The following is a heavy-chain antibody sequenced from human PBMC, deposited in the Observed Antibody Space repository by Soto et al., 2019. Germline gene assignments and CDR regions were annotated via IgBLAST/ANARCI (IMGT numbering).Heavy chain of an antibody. Sequence: QVQLQESGPGLVKPSQTLSLTCTVSGGSISSGGYYWSWIRQHPGKGLEWIGYIYYSGSTYYNPSLKSRVTISVDTSKNQFSLKLSSVTAADTAVYYCAREKTRYYDSSGHYYGMDVWGQGTTVTVSS. D-gene: IGHD3-22*01. CDR2: IYYSGST. CDR3: AREKTRYYDSSGHYYGMDV. V-gene: IGHV4-31*03. J-gene: IGHJ6*02. CDR1: GGSISSGGYY.